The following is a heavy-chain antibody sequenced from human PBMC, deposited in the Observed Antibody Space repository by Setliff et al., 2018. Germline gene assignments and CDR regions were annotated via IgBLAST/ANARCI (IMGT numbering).Heavy chain of an antibody. J-gene: IGHJ4*02. V-gene: IGHV3-23*01. CDR1: GFTFSIYS. CDR3: AKDLASWSPDR. D-gene: IGHD3-3*01. CDR2: ISATGGAT. Sequence: PGGSLRHSCAASGFTFSIYSMSWVRQAPGKGLEWVALISATGGATYYADSVKGRFTIFRDNSKNSLYLQMNDLRAEDTAVYYCAKDLASWSPDRWGLGTLVTVSS.